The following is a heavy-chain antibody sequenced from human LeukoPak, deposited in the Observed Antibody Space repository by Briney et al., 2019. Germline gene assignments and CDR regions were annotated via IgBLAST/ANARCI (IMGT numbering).Heavy chain of an antibody. CDR3: ARDRRYDFWSGYIAYFDY. CDR1: GGSISSSSYY. V-gene: IGHV4-39*07. J-gene: IGHJ4*02. D-gene: IGHD3-3*01. Sequence: SETLSLTCTVSGGSISSSSYYWGWIRQPPGKGLEWIGSIYYTGSTYYNPSLESRVTISINTSKNQFSLKLSSVTAADTAVYFCARDRRYDFWSGYIAYFDYWGQGILVTVSS. CDR2: IYYTGST.